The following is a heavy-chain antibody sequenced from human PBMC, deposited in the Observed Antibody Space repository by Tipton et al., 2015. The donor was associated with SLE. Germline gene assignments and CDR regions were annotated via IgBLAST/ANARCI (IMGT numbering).Heavy chain of an antibody. CDR3: AREAYSSSWYSGDY. CDR2: IYYSGST. D-gene: IGHD6-13*01. V-gene: IGHV4-59*12. Sequence: TLSLTCTVSGGSISSYYWSWIRQPPGKGLEWIGYIYYSGSTYYNPSLKSRVTISVDTSKNQFSRKLSSVTAADTAVYYCAREAYSSSWYSGDYWGQGTLVTVSS. J-gene: IGHJ4*02. CDR1: GGSISSYY.